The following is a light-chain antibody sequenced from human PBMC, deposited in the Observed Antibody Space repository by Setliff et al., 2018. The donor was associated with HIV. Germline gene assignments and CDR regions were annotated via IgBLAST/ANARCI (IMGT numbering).Light chain of an antibody. J-gene: IGLJ1*01. CDR3: GAWDDTLNIYV. CDR1: SSHFGGDS. V-gene: IGLV1-51*01. Sequence: QSVLTQPPSVSAAPGQKVTVSCSANSSHFGGDSISWYQQFPGRAPRFFIDVNDQRPSGIPDRFSASKSATSATLIITGLQSGDKADYYCGAWDDTLNIYVFGPGTKVNVL. CDR2: VND.